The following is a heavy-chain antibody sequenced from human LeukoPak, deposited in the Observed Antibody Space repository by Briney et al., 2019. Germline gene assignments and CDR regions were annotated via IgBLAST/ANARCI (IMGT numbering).Heavy chain of an antibody. J-gene: IGHJ4*02. CDR2: IHGSGNT. V-gene: IGHV4-59*12. Sequence: SETLSLTCTVTGASIGSWYWSWIRQPPGKGLEWIGNIHGSGNTNYNPSLKSRVSMSLDTSKNQVSLNLTSVTAADTATYFCARETMLAGFASGLGFNYWGQGILVIVSS. CDR1: GASIGSWY. D-gene: IGHD6-19*01. CDR3: ARETMLAGFASGLGFNY.